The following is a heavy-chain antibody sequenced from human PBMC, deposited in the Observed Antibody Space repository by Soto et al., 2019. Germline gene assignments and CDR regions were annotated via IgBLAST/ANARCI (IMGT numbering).Heavy chain of an antibody. CDR1: GGSISGSYYY. D-gene: IGHD3-16*02. Sequence: SETLSLTCAVSGGSISGSYYYWGWLRQSPGKGPEWIGGVFYTGFTSYNPSLESRVSVSVDTSKNQFSLKVSGVSAADTAVYYCARQPHNYDYVWGSYRYPTYYFDYWGQGTLVTVSS. J-gene: IGHJ4*02. CDR2: VFYTGFT. V-gene: IGHV4-39*01. CDR3: ARQPHNYDYVWGSYRYPTYYFDY.